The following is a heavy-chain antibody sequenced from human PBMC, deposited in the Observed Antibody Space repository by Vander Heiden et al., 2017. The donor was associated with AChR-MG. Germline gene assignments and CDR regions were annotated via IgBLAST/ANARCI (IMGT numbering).Heavy chain of an antibody. CDR3: ASSPVKNIWFRELFYFDY. Sequence: QVQLQESGPGLVKPSETLSLTCAVSGYSISSGYYWGWIRQPPGKGLEWIGSIYHSGSTYYNPSLKSRVTISVDTSKNQFSLKLSSVTAADTAVYYCASSPVKNIWFRELFYFDYWGQGTLVTVSS. V-gene: IGHV4-38-2*01. D-gene: IGHD3-10*01. CDR2: IYHSGST. J-gene: IGHJ4*02. CDR1: GYSISSGYY.